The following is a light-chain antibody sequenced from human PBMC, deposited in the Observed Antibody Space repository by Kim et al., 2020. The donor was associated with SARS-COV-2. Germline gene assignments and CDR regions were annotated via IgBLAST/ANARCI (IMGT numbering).Light chain of an antibody. Sequence: SASLGDRVTLTCRASQSISSWLAWYQQKPGKAPKLLIYDASRLESGVPSRFSGSGSGTEFTLTISSLQPDDFATYYCQDYHSNPRTFGQGTKLEIK. CDR1: QSISSW. CDR2: DAS. V-gene: IGKV1-5*01. CDR3: QDYHSNPRT. J-gene: IGKJ2*01.